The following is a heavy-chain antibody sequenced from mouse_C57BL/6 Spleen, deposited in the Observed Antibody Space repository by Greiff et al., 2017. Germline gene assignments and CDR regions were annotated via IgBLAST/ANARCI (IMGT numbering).Heavy chain of an antibody. CDR2: IHPNSGST. J-gene: IGHJ1*03. V-gene: IGHV1-64*01. Sequence: VQLQQPGAELVKPGASVKLSCKASGYTFTSYWMHWVKQRPGQGLEWIGMIHPNSGSTNYNEKFKSKATLTVDKSSSTPYMQLSSLGSEDSAVYYWALTTSFDVWGTGTTVTVAS. CDR3: ALTTSFDV. CDR1: GYTFTSYW. D-gene: IGHD2-12*01.